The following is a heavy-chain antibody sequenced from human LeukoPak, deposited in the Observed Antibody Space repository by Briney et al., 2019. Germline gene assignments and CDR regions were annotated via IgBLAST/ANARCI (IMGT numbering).Heavy chain of an antibody. J-gene: IGHJ3*02. CDR1: GYTFTGYY. CDR3: ARDFGVADHDAFDI. Sequence: GASVKVSCKASGYTFTGYYMHWVRQAPGQGLEWMGRINPNSGGTNYAQKLQGRVTMTRDTSISTACMELSRLRSDDTAVYYCARDFGVADHDAFDIWGQGTMVTVSS. V-gene: IGHV1-2*06. D-gene: IGHD3-3*01. CDR2: INPNSGGT.